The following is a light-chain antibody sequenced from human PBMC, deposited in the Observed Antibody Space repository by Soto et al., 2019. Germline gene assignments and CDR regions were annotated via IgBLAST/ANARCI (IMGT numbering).Light chain of an antibody. CDR2: EVS. CDR3: TSYTSSSPRL. V-gene: IGLV2-14*01. J-gene: IGLJ1*01. Sequence: QSALTQPASVSGSRGQSITISCTGTSSDVGNYNYVSWYQHHPGKAPKLMIYEVSNRPSGVSNRFSGSKSGNTASLTISGLQAEDEADYYCTSYTSSSPRLFGTGTKVTVL. CDR1: SSDVGNYNY.